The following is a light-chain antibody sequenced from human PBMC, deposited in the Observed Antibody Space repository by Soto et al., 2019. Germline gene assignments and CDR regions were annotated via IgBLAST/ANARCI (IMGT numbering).Light chain of an antibody. CDR2: DAS. J-gene: IGKJ1*01. Sequence: EIVLTQSPATLSLSPGERATLSCRASQSVNTYLARYQQRPGQAPRLLIYDASHRATGIPARFSGSGSGADFTLTISRLEPEDFAVYYCQQRTSWPPWTFGQGTKVDIK. V-gene: IGKV3-11*01. CDR1: QSVNTY. CDR3: QQRTSWPPWT.